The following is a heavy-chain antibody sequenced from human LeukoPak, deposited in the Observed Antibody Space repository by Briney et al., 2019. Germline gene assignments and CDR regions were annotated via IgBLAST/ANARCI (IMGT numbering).Heavy chain of an antibody. CDR2: MNPNSANT. V-gene: IGHV1-8*02. J-gene: IGHJ3*02. CDR3: ARGGLRWRDPFDI. CDR1: GYTFTSYY. Sequence: ASVKVSCKASGYTFTSYYMHWVRQAPGQGLEWMGWMNPNSANTGYSQKFRGRVTMTRNTSISTAYMELNSLRSEDTAVYYCARGGLRWRDPFDIWGQGTLVTVSS. D-gene: IGHD2-15*01.